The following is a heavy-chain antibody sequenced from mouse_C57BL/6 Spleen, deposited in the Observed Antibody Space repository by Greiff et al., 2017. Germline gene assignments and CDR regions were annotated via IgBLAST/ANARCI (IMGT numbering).Heavy chain of an antibody. V-gene: IGHV1-80*01. J-gene: IGHJ4*01. CDR1: GYAFSSYG. Sequence: QVQLKQSGAELVKPGASVKISCTASGYAFSSYGMNWVQQRPGKGLEWIGQIYAGDGDTNYNGKFKGKATLTADKSSSTAYMQISSLTSEDSAVYFCARFYYYGRSYDYYAMDCWGKGTSVTVSS. CDR2: IYAGDGDT. CDR3: ARFYYYGRSYDYYAMDC. D-gene: IGHD1-1*01.